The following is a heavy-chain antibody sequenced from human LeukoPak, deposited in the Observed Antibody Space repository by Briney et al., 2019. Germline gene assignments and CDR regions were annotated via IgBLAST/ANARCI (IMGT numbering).Heavy chain of an antibody. CDR1: GGSINTYY. D-gene: IGHD1-14*01. CDR2: IYYSGST. V-gene: IGHV4-39*07. Sequence: SETLSLTCAVSGGSINTYYWGWIRQPPGKGLEWIGSIYYSGSTYYNPSLKSRVTISVDTSKNQFSLKLSSVTAADTAVYYCARLPEAADYWGQGTLVTVSS. CDR3: ARLPEAADY. J-gene: IGHJ4*02.